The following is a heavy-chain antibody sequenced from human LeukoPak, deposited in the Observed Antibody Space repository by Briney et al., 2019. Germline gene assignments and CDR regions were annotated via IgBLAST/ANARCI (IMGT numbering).Heavy chain of an antibody. CDR1: GFTFKNYG. J-gene: IGHJ3*02. Sequence: PGGSLRLSCAASGFTFKNYGMSWVRQAPGKGLEWVSAISGSGGSTYYADSVKGRFTISRDNSKNTLYLQMNSLRAEDTAVYYCAIDPRQPYLRSAFDIWGQGTMVTVSS. V-gene: IGHV3-23*01. CDR3: AIDPRQPYLRSAFDI. CDR2: ISGSGGST.